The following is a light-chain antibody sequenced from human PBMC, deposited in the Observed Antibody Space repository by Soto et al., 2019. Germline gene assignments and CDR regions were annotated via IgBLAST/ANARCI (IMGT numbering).Light chain of an antibody. Sequence: DIQMTQSPSTLSASVVDRVTITCRASQSISSWLAWYQQKPGKAPKLLIYDASSLESGVPSRLSGSGSGTEFTLTISSLQPDDFATYYCQQYNSYSPKTFGPGTKVDIK. CDR1: QSISSW. CDR3: QQYNSYSPKT. J-gene: IGKJ3*01. CDR2: DAS. V-gene: IGKV1-5*01.